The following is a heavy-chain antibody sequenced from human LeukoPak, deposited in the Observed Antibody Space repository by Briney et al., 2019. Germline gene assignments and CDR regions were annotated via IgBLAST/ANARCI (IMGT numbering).Heavy chain of an antibody. J-gene: IGHJ5*01. CDR1: GFTFSSYG. V-gene: IGHV3-33*01. CDR2: IWYDGSNK. Sequence: HSGGSLRLSCAASGFTFSSYGMHWVRQAPGKGLEWVALIWYDGSNKYYGDSVKGRFTISRDSSKNTLYLQMNTLRAEDTAVYYCARDKSSTNWLDSWGQGTLVTVSS. D-gene: IGHD3-10*01. CDR3: ARDKSSTNWLDS.